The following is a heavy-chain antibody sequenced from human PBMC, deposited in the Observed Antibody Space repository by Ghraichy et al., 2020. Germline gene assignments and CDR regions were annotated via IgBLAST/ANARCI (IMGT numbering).Heavy chain of an antibody. V-gene: IGHV3-33*01. Sequence: GGSLRLSCATSGFTFSSYGMHWFRQAPGKGLEWVAVIWIDGSNKFYVDSVKGRFTISRDNSKNILYLEMNSLRAEDTAVYYCAGGDYYESHGYYPPPDYWGLGTLVTVSS. CDR1: GFTFSSYG. CDR3: AGGDYYESHGYYPPPDY. D-gene: IGHD3-22*01. CDR2: IWIDGSNK. J-gene: IGHJ4*02.